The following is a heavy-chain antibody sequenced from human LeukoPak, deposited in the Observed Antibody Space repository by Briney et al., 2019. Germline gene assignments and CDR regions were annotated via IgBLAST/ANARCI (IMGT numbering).Heavy chain of an antibody. D-gene: IGHD3-10*01. CDR2: IIPMFGTA. CDR1: AGTFITYG. J-gene: IGHJ5*02. V-gene: IGHV1-69*05. CDR3: ASGYGSGSYPPRNNWFDP. Sequence: VASVQDFCKASAGTFITYGISWVRQPPRQGLEWMGRIIPMFGTATYSQKFQGRVTITTDASTSTAYMELSSLRSEDTAVYYCASGYGSGSYPPRNNWFDPWGQGTLVTVSS.